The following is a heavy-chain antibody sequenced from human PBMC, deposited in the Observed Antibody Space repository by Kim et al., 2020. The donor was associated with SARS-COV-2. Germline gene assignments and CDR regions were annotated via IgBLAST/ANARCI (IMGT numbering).Heavy chain of an antibody. J-gene: IGHJ5*02. D-gene: IGHD6-13*01. CDR3: ARGYGIAAAGGWFDP. Sequence: PSRKSRVTISVDTSKNQFSLKLSSVTAADTAVYYCARGYGIAAAGGWFDPWGQGTLVTVSS. V-gene: IGHV4-34*01.